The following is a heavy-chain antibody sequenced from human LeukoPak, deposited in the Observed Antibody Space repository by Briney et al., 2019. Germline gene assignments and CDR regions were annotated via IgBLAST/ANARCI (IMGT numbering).Heavy chain of an antibody. CDR2: ISGSGGST. CDR3: AKEYCSSTSCHTGWYYYYGMDV. J-gene: IGHJ6*02. CDR1: GFTFSYAF. V-gene: IGHV3-23*01. Sequence: GGSLRLSCEASGFTFSYAFMNWVRQAPGKGLEWVSAISGSGGSTYYADSVKGRFTISRDNSKNTLYLQMNSLRAEDTAVYYCAKEYCSSTSCHTGWYYYYGMDVWGQGTTVTVSS. D-gene: IGHD2-2*02.